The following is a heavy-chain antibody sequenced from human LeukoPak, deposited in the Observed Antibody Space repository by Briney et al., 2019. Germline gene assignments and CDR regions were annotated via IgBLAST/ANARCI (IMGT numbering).Heavy chain of an antibody. V-gene: IGHV3-21*01. CDR3: ARGGVVIAYGMDV. D-gene: IGHD3-3*01. J-gene: IGHJ6*02. CDR1: GFTFNSYS. CDR2: ISSSSSYI. Sequence: GGSLRLSCAASGFTFNSYSMNWVRQAPGKGLEWVSSISSSSSYIYYADSVKGRFTISRDNAKNSLYLQMNSLRAEDTAVYYCARGGVVIAYGMDVWGQGTTVTVSS.